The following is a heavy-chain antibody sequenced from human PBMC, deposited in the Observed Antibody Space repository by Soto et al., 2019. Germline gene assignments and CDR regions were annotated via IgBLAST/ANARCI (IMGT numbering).Heavy chain of an antibody. V-gene: IGHV4-34*01. Sequence: SEPLSLTCAVYGGSFSGFYWSWIRQPPGKGLEWIGEINHSGSTNYNPSLKSRVTISVDTSKNQFSLKLSSVTAADTAVYYCATTASIAARPVRYYFDYWGQGTLVTV. D-gene: IGHD6-6*01. CDR3: ATTASIAARPVRYYFDY. J-gene: IGHJ4*02. CDR2: INHSGST. CDR1: GGSFSGFY.